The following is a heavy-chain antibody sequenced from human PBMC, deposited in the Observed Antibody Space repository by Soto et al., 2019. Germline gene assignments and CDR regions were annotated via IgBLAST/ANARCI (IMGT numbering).Heavy chain of an antibody. CDR2: ISSNGVGT. Sequence: EVQLADSGGGLAQPGGSLRLSCAASGFTLSGYAMDWVRQAPGKGLEYVSGISSNGVGTYYANSVQGRFTISRDNSKNTVYLQMGSLRPEDMAVYYCARRARPDFYYMDVWGKGTTVTASS. J-gene: IGHJ6*03. D-gene: IGHD6-6*01. V-gene: IGHV3-64*01. CDR1: GFTLSGYA. CDR3: ARRARPDFYYMDV.